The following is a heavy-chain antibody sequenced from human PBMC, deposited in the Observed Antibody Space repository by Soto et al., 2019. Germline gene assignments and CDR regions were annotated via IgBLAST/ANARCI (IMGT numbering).Heavy chain of an antibody. D-gene: IGHD4-17*01. CDR2: IYHSGST. CDR3: AATTVTTPQFDY. J-gene: IGHJ4*02. Sequence: ETLSLTCAVSGGSISSSNWWSWVRQPPGKGLEWIGEIYHSGSTNYNPSLKSRVTISVDKSKNQFSLKLSSVTAADTAVYYCAATTVTTPQFDYWGQGTLVTVSS. V-gene: IGHV4-4*02. CDR1: GGSISSSNW.